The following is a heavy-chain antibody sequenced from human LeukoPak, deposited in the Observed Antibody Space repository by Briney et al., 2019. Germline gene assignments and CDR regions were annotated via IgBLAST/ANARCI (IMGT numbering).Heavy chain of an antibody. D-gene: IGHD6-13*01. CDR3: ARDPYSSSWSYGMDV. CDR1: GFTFSNYW. CDR2: IKQDGSET. J-gene: IGHJ6*02. V-gene: IGHV3-7*05. Sequence: AGGSLRLSCTASGFTFSNYWMSWVRQTPEKGLEWMANIKQDGSETVYVDSVKDRFTISRDNAQSSLYLQMNSLRAEDTAVYYCARDPYSSSWSYGMDVWGQGTTVTVSS.